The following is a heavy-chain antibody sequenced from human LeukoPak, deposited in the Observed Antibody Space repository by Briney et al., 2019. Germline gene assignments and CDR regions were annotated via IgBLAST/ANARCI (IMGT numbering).Heavy chain of an antibody. D-gene: IGHD3-22*01. Sequence: SETLSLTCTVSGYSMSSGYYWGWIRQPPERGLEWIGSMYHTGSTYYNPSLKSRVTISVDTSKNQFYLKLSSVTAADTAVYYCARGKYIYDSRPVAGWYFDYWGQGTLVTVSS. CDR1: GYSMSSGYY. CDR3: ARGKYIYDSRPVAGWYFDY. CDR2: MYHTGST. J-gene: IGHJ4*02. V-gene: IGHV4-38-2*02.